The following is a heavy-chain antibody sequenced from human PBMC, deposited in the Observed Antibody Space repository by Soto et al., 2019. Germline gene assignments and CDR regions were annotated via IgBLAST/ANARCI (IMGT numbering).Heavy chain of an antibody. D-gene: IGHD6-13*01. V-gene: IGHV4-4*02. CDR2: IYHSGST. CDR3: ARDSIAAAGMIRYYYGMDV. Sequence: QVQLQESGPGLVKPSGTLSLTCAVSGGSISSSNWWSWVRQPPGKGLEWIGEIYHSGSTNYNPSLKSRVTISVDKSKNQFSLKLSSVTAADTAVYYCARDSIAAAGMIRYYYGMDVWGQGTTVTVSS. CDR1: GGSISSSNW. J-gene: IGHJ6*02.